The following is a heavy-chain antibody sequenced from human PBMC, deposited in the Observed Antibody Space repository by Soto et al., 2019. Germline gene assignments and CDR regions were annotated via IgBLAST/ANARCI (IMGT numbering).Heavy chain of an antibody. J-gene: IGHJ6*02. CDR2: ISGGGDST. Sequence: HPGGSLRLSCAASGLTFSSYAMNWVRQAPGKGLEWVSAISGGGDSTSYADSVKGRFTVSRDNSKNTLYLQMNSLRAEDTAVYYCAKDRLGSAYGAHYYYYGMDVWGQGTTVTVSS. D-gene: IGHD3-22*01. V-gene: IGHV3-23*01. CDR3: AKDRLGSAYGAHYYYYGMDV. CDR1: GLTFSSYA.